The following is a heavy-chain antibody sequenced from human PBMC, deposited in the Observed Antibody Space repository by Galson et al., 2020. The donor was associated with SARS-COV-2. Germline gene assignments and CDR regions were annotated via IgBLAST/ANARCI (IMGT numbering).Heavy chain of an antibody. CDR3: AREPLYYDFWSGPEYFQH. CDR1: GFTFSSYS. CDR2: ISSSSSNI. V-gene: IGHV3-21*01. D-gene: IGHD3-3*01. J-gene: IGHJ1*01. Sequence: GGSLRLSCAASGFTFSSYSMNWVRQDPGKGLEWVSSISSSSSNIYYADSVKGRFTISRDNAKNSLYLQMNSLRAEDTAVYYCAREPLYYDFWSGPEYFQHWGQGTLVTVSS.